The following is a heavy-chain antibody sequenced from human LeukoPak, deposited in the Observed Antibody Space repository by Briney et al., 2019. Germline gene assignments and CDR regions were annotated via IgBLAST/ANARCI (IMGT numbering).Heavy chain of an antibody. CDR2: ISWNSGSI. J-gene: IGHJ5*01. D-gene: IGHD6-13*01. V-gene: IGHV3-9*01. CDR3: ARPYSISWELDS. Sequence: PGRSLRLSCAASGFTFDDYAMHWVRQAPGKGLEWVSGISWNSGSIGYADSVKGRFTISRDNAKNSLYLQMNSLRAEDTAVYYCARPYSISWELDSWGQGTLVTVSS. CDR1: GFTFDDYA.